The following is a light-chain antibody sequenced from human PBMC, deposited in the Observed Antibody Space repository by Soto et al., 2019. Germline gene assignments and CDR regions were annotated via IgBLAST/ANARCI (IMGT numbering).Light chain of an antibody. CDR2: AAS. CDR1: QDISSW. J-gene: IGKJ4*01. Sequence: DIQMTQSPSSVFASVGDRVIISCRASQDISSWLAWYQQKPGAAPKLLIYAASRLQSGVPSRFSGSASGTDFTLTISNLQPEDFATYYCQQADSFPLTFGEGTKVETK. CDR3: QQADSFPLT. V-gene: IGKV1D-12*01.